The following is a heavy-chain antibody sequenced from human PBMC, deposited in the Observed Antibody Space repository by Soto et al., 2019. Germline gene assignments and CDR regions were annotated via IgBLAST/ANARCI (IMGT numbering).Heavy chain of an antibody. V-gene: IGHV4-61*01. J-gene: IGHJ5*02. D-gene: IGHD2-15*01. Sequence: QVQLQESGPGLVKASETLSLTCNVTGYSIISGSYFWSWIRQPPGKGLDWIGYVYYTGATSYNPSLGGRVTISLDTSKTQFCLRLTSVTAADAAVYFCARDNPSPFQYSPAGWFDPWGQGTTVTVSS. CDR2: VYYTGAT. CDR3: ARDNPSPFQYSPAGWFDP. CDR1: GYSIISGSYF.